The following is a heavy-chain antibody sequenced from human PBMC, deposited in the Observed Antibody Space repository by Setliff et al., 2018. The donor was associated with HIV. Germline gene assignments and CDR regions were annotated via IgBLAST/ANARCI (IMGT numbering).Heavy chain of an antibody. CDR1: GGSFSGYY. J-gene: IGHJ4*02. CDR2: INLHGNT. Sequence: SETLSLTCAAYGGSFSGYYWSWIRHSPGKGLEWIGEINLHGNTNYNPSLKSRVTISLDTSKNQFALKLNSVTAADTAVYYWATIGGGTGNWIIDYWGQGTPVTVSS. CDR3: ATIGGGTGNWIIDY. V-gene: IGHV4-34*01. D-gene: IGHD1-1*01.